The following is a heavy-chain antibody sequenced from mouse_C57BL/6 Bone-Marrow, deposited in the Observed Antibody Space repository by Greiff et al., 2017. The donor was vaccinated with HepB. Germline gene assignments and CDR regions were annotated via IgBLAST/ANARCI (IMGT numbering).Heavy chain of an antibody. CDR2: ISDGGSYT. CDR3: ARDYDY. V-gene: IGHV5-4*01. J-gene: IGHJ2*01. CDR1: GFTFSSYA. Sequence: EVKLMESGGGLVKPGGSLKLSCAASGFTFSSYAMSWVRQTPEKRLEWVATISDGGSYTYYPDNVKGRFTISRDNAKNNLYLQMSHLKSEDTAMYYWARDYDYWGQGTTLTVSS.